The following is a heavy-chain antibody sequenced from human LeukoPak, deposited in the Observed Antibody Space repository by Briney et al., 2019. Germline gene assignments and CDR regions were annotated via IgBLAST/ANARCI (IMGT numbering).Heavy chain of an antibody. J-gene: IGHJ5*02. Sequence: SVKVSCKASGGTFSSYAISWVRQAPGQGLEWMGGIIPIFGTANYAQKFQGRVTITADESTSTAYMELSSLGSEDTAVYYCAGDGYCSGGSCYQNWFDPWGQGTLVTVSS. CDR2: IIPIFGTA. D-gene: IGHD2-15*01. V-gene: IGHV1-69*13. CDR1: GGTFSSYA. CDR3: AGDGYCSGGSCYQNWFDP.